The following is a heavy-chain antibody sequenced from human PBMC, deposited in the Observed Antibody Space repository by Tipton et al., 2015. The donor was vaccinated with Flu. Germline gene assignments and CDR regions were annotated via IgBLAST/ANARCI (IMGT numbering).Heavy chain of an antibody. CDR2: IYYSGII. CDR3: ARAESSVWAGYYYGLDV. D-gene: IGHD6-19*01. Sequence: TLSLTCTVSGGSISDYYWTWVRQPPGKGLEWIGYIYYSGIINANPSLKSRVTISVDTSKNLFSLNVRSVTAADTAVYFCARAESSVWAGYYYGLDVWGQGTTVTVSS. V-gene: IGHV4-59*08. CDR1: GGSISDYY. J-gene: IGHJ6*02.